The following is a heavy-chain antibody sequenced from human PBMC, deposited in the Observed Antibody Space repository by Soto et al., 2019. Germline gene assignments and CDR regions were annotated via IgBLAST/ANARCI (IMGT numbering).Heavy chain of an antibody. J-gene: IGHJ4*02. V-gene: IGHV1-3*01. CDR2: VNAVNGNT. CDR1: GYTFTTYA. CDR3: ARGPTHYFDY. Sequence: SVKVSCKASGYTFTTYAIHWVRQAPGQRLEWMGWVNAVNGNTKYSQELQGRVTITPDTSERTDYMDMSSLRSEDTALYYCARGPTHYFDYCGQGNLVTV.